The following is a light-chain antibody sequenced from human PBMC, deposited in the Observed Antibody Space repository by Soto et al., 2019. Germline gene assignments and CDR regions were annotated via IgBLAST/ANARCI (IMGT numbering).Light chain of an antibody. CDR1: QSVSSSS. CDR2: GAS. V-gene: IGKV3-20*01. J-gene: IGKJ1*01. Sequence: EIVLTQSPGTLSLSPGERATLSCRASQSVSSSSLAWYQQKPGQAPRLLIYGASSRATGIPDRFSGSGSGTDFTLTISRLEPEDFAVYYCQQYGSSLTWTFGQGTKVELK. CDR3: QQYGSSLTWT.